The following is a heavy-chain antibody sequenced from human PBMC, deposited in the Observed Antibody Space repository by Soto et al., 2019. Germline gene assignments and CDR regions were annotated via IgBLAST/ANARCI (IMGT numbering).Heavy chain of an antibody. CDR3: ARNSGGGEYFYNGMDV. D-gene: IGHD3-16*01. CDR1: GGFISSSTYY. V-gene: IGHV4-39*01. Sequence: SETLSLTCTVSGGFISSSTYYWGWIRQPPGKGLEWIGCVYYTGNTYDNPSLKSRVTISVDTSKNQFSLKLTSVTAADTAVYYCARNSGGGEYFYNGMDVWGKGTTV. J-gene: IGHJ6*04. CDR2: VYYTGNT.